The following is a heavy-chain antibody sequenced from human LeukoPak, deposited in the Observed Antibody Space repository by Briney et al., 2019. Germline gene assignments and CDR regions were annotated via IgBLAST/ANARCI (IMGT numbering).Heavy chain of an antibody. Sequence: GGSLRLSCAASGFTFSSYAMSWVRQAPGKGLEWVSAISGSGGSTYYADSVKGRFTISRDNSKNTLYLQMNSLRAEDTAVYYCAVPPGPYYDILTGYYTFDYWGQGTLVTVSS. D-gene: IGHD3-9*01. V-gene: IGHV3-23*01. J-gene: IGHJ4*02. CDR2: ISGSGGST. CDR1: GFTFSSYA. CDR3: AVPPGPYYDILTGYYTFDY.